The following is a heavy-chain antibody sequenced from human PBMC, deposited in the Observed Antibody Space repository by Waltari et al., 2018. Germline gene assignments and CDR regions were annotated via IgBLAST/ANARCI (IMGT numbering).Heavy chain of an antibody. J-gene: IGHJ4*02. CDR2: LYSNNNA. D-gene: IGHD3-10*02. CDR3: AKDRASSGAWDYVDH. CDR1: GFAVSTSY. Sequence: VQLVESGGDLVQPGGSLRLSCAASGFAVSTSYMTWIRQSPWKGLECVSVLYSNNNAYYLDSLEGRFTVSRDNSKNTLYLHMNNLRREDSAVYYCAKDRASSGAWDYVDHWGQGTLVTVSS. V-gene: IGHV3-66*01.